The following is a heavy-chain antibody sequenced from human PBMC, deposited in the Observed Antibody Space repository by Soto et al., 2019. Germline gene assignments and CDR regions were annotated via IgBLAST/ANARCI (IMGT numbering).Heavy chain of an antibody. CDR3: AKDIIGYSYGYYYYGMDV. V-gene: IGHV3-30*18. Sequence: QPGGSLRLSCAASGFTFSSYGMHWVRQAPGKGLEWVAVISYDGSNKYYADSVKGRFTISRDNSKNTLYLQMNSLRAEDTAVYYCAKDIIGYSYGYYYYGMDVWGQGTTVTVS. CDR1: GFTFSSYG. J-gene: IGHJ6*02. CDR2: ISYDGSNK. D-gene: IGHD5-18*01.